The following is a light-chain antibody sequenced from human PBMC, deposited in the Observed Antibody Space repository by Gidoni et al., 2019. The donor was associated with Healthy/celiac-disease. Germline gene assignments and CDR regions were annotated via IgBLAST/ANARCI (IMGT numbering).Light chain of an antibody. V-gene: IGKV1-5*01. CDR2: DAS. J-gene: IGKJ2*01. CDR3: QQYNSYSET. Sequence: DIQMTQSPSTLSASVGDRVTITCRASQSISSWLAWYQQKPGKAPKLLIYDASSLESGVPSRFSGSGSGTEFTLTISSLQPDDFATYYCQQYNSYSETFGQGTKSGDQT. CDR1: QSISSW.